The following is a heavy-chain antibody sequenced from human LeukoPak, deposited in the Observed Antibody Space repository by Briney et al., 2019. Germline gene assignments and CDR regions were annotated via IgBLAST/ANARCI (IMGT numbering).Heavy chain of an antibody. V-gene: IGHV3-7*01. CDR2: IHQDGSEK. D-gene: IGHD3-3*01. CDR1: GFTLSSYW. Sequence: PGGSLRLSCAASGFTLSSYWMNWVRQVPGKGLEWVANIHQDGSEKYNVDSVKGRFTISRDNAKNSLYLQMNSLRAEDTAVYYCASLEWLLDMDVWGKGTTVTVSS. CDR3: ASLEWLLDMDV. J-gene: IGHJ6*03.